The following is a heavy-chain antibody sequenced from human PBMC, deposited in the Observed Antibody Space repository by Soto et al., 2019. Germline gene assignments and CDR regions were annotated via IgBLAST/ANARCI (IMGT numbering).Heavy chain of an antibody. D-gene: IGHD5-12*01. CDR2: ISYDGSNK. CDR3: VRDATMAAIIY. Sequence: QVQLVESGGGVVQPGRSLRLSCAASGFTFSSYTMHWVRQAPGKGLEWVAVISYDGSNKYYADSVKGRFTISRDNSKNTLYLQMNSLRAEDTAVYYCVRDATMAAIIYWGQGTLVTVSS. J-gene: IGHJ4*02. CDR1: GFTFSSYT. V-gene: IGHV3-30-3*01.